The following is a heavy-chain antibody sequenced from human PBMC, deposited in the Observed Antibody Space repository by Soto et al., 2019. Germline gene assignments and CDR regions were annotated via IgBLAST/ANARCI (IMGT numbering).Heavy chain of an antibody. V-gene: IGHV1-69*08. CDR2: IIPILGET. D-gene: IGHD3-16*01. CDR3: ARGLGGRMDD. Sequence: QVQLVQSGAEVTKPGSSVRVSCKASGTIFSSYTISWVRQATGQGLEWMGRIIPILGETNSAQKFQGRVTLTADKSTNTAYMELNSLRLEDTAVYYCARGLGGRMDDWGQGTTVTVSS. J-gene: IGHJ6*02. CDR1: GTIFSSYT.